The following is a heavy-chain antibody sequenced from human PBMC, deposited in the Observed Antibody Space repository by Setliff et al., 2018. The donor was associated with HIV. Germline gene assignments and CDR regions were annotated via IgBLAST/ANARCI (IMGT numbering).Heavy chain of an antibody. D-gene: IGHD2-21*02. Sequence: KPSETLSLTCTVSGGSISSYYWSWIRQPPGKGLEWIGYIHSSGSTIYNPSLKSRITISLDTSKEQFSLELSSATAADTAVYYCATLDHSGGNFLAYWGQGSLVTVSS. J-gene: IGHJ4*02. V-gene: IGHV4-59*08. CDR1: GGSISSYY. CDR2: IHSSGST. CDR3: ATLDHSGGNFLAY.